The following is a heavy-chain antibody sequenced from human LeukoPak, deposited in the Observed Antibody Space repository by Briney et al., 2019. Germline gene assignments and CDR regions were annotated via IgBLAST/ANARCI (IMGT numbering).Heavy chain of an antibody. D-gene: IGHD3-16*01. V-gene: IGHV1-18*01. J-gene: IGHJ5*02. CDR1: GYTFTSYG. CDR2: ISPYNRNT. CDR3: ARDALHPLGLPPNENWFDP. Sequence: ASVKVSCKASGYTFTSYGVNWVRQAPGQGLEWMGWISPYNRNTSYAKKFQGRLTMTTDISTTTAYMELRSLRSDDTAVYYCARDALHPLGLPPNENWFDPWGQGTLVTVSS.